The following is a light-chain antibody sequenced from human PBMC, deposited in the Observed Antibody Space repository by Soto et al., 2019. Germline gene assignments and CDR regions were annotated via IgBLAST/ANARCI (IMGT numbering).Light chain of an antibody. CDR3: QQRSTWPRVT. CDR2: DAS. CDR1: QSVTSL. Sequence: EIVLTQSPATLSLSPGERATLSCRASQSVTSLLAWYQQKPGQAPRLLIYDASNRATGIPDRFSGSGYGTDFTLTISSLEPEDFATYYCQQRSTWPRVTFGQGTRLEIK. J-gene: IGKJ5*01. V-gene: IGKV3-11*01.